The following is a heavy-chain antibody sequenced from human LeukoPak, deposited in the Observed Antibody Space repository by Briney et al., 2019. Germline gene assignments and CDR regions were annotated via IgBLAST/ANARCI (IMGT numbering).Heavy chain of an antibody. Sequence: PGGSLRLSCAASGFTFSSYAMSWVRQAPGKGLEWVANIKQDGSEENYVDSVQGRFTVSRDNAKNSVYLQMNSLRAEDTAVYYCARDADQYADHWGQGTLVTVSS. CDR1: GFTFSSYA. V-gene: IGHV3-7*04. CDR3: ARDADQYADH. J-gene: IGHJ1*01. CDR2: IKQDGSEE. D-gene: IGHD2-2*01.